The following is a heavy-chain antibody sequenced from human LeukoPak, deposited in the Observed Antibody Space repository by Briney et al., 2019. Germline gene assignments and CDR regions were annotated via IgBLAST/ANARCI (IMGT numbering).Heavy chain of an antibody. V-gene: IGHV4-59*01. D-gene: IGHD2-8*01. J-gene: IGHJ2*01. CDR3: ARLHCTKGTCIAGHRYFDL. Sequence: PSETLSLTFAVSGASLTSSYWSWIRQPPGKGLEYIGYLYYGASTNYNPSLKSRVTISVDGSKNQFSLEVNSVTAADTAVYYCARLHCTKGTCIAGHRYFDLWGRGTQVTVSS. CDR1: GASLTSSY. CDR2: LYYGAST.